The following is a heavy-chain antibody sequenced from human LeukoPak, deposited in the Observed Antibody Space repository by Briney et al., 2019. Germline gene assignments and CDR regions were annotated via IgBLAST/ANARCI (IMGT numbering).Heavy chain of an antibody. CDR2: IYPGDSDT. CDR3: ARRPYCGGDCFHFQH. Sequence: PGESLKISCKGSGYSFTSYWIGWVRQMPGKGLEWMGIIYPGDSDTTYSPSFQGQVTISADKSISTAYPQWSSLKASDTAMYYCARRPYCGGDCFHFQHWGQGTLVTVSS. CDR1: GYSFTSYW. D-gene: IGHD2-21*02. J-gene: IGHJ1*01. V-gene: IGHV5-51*01.